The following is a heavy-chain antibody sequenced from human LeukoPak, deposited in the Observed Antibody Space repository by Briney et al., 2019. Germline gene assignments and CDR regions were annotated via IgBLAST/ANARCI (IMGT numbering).Heavy chain of an antibody. J-gene: IGHJ6*02. V-gene: IGHV3-21*01. D-gene: IGHD2-15*01. CDR3: AKGPLYGVVVYDYYDMDV. CDR2: ISSSSSYI. CDR1: GFTFSSYS. Sequence: GGSLRLSCAASGFTFSSYSMNWVRQAPGKGLEWVSSISSSSSYIYYADSVKGRFTISRDNAKNSLYLQMNSLRAEDTAVYYCAKGPLYGVVVYDYYDMDVWGQGTTVTVSS.